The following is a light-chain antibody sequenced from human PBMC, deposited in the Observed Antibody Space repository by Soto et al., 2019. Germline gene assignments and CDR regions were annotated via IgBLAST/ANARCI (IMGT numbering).Light chain of an antibody. CDR1: QSLLHSNGYNY. V-gene: IGKV2-28*01. J-gene: IGKJ1*01. CDR2: LGS. CDR3: MQALQTRT. Sequence: DIVMTQSPLSLPVTPGEPASISCRSSQSLLHSNGYNYLDWYLQKPGQSPQLLIYLGSYRASGVPDRFSGSGSGTDFTLKISRVEAEEVGVYYCMQALQTRTFGQGTKV.